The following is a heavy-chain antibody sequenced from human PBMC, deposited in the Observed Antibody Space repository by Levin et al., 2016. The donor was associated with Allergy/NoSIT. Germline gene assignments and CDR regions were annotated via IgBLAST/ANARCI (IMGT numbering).Heavy chain of an antibody. D-gene: IGHD3-22*01. CDR3: AKGADSSGYYDDAFDV. Sequence: GESLKISCAASGFTFSTYGMSWARQAPGKGLEWVSAISGRDGSTYYEDSVKGRFTISRDTSKNTLYLQMNDLRSEDTAVYYCAKGADSSGYYDDAFDVWGHGTMVTVSS. CDR2: ISGRDGST. CDR1: GFTFSTYG. J-gene: IGHJ3*01. V-gene: IGHV3-23*01.